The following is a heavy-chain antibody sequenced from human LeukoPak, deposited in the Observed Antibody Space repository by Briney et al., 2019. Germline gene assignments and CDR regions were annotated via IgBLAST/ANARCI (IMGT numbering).Heavy chain of an antibody. J-gene: IGHJ4*02. Sequence: PGGSLRLSCAASGFTFSSYAMHWVRQAPGKGLEWVAVISYDGSNKYYADSVKGRFTISRDNSKNTLYLQMNSLRAEDTAVYYCARGEVAAMEWYFDYWGQGTLVTVSS. CDR2: ISYDGSNK. CDR3: ARGEVAAMEWYFDY. D-gene: IGHD2-15*01. V-gene: IGHV3-30-3*01. CDR1: GFTFSSYA.